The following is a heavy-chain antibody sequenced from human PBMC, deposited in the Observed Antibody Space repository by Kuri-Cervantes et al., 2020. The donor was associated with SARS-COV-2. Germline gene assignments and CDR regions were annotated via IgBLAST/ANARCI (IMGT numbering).Heavy chain of an antibody. CDR2: ISSSGSTI. CDR3: ARGGTGITAAGTGPLNS. CDR1: GFTFSDYY. Sequence: GESLKISCAASGFTFSDYYMSWIRQAPGKGMEWVSYISSSGSTIYYADSVKGRFTISRDNAKNSLYLQMNSLRAEDTAVYYCARGGTGITAAGTGPLNSWGQGTLVPSPQ. D-gene: IGHD6-13*01. J-gene: IGHJ4*02. V-gene: IGHV3-11*04.